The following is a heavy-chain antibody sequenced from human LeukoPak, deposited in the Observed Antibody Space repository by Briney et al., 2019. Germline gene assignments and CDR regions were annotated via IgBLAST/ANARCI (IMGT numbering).Heavy chain of an antibody. CDR1: GFTFNNYW. J-gene: IGHJ4*02. D-gene: IGHD4-17*01. CDR3: APTSTVTNSHFEY. Sequence: GESLRLSCVASGFTFNNYWMDWVRQAPGKGLEWVASIKPDGSQKDYVDSVKGRFTISRDNGKNSLYLQLNSLRAEDTAVYYCAPTSTVTNSHFEYWGQGTLVTVSS. CDR2: IKPDGSQK. V-gene: IGHV3-7*01.